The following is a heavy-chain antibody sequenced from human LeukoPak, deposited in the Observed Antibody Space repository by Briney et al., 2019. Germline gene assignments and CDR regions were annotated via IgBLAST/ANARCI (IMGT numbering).Heavy chain of an antibody. Sequence: ASVKVSCKASGYTFTGYYMHWVRQAPGQGLEWMGWINPNSGGTNYAQKFQGRVTMTRDTSISTAYMELSRLRSDDTAVYYCARDFGLRDYGDYVEGFDYWGQGTLVTVSS. D-gene: IGHD4-17*01. CDR3: ARDFGLRDYGDYVEGFDY. CDR1: GYTFTGYY. J-gene: IGHJ4*02. CDR2: INPNSGGT. V-gene: IGHV1-2*02.